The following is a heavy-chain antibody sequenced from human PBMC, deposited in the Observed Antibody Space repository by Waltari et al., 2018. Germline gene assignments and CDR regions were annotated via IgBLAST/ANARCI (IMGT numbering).Heavy chain of an antibody. J-gene: IGHJ3*02. CDR3: TRDSPSWI. CDR1: GFTFSSFW. Sequence: EGQLVESGGGLVQPGGSLKLSCAASGFTFSSFWMHWVGQVPGKGLVWVSRINSDGSDTSYVDSVRGRFTVSRDNAKNMAYLQMNSLRAEDTAIYYCTRDSPSWIWGQGTMVSVSS. CDR2: INSDGSDT. V-gene: IGHV3-74*01.